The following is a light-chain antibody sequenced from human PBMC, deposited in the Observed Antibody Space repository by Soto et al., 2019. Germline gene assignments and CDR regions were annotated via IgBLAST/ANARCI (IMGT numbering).Light chain of an antibody. CDR1: QSVSSSY. CDR3: QQYGSSLLT. CDR2: GAS. V-gene: IGKV3-20*01. Sequence: EIVLTQSPATLSLSPGERATLSCMASQSVSSSYLAWYQQKPGQAPRLLIYGASSRATGIPDRFSGSGSGADFTLTISRLEPEDFAVYYCQQYGSSLLTFGGGTKVDIK. J-gene: IGKJ4*01.